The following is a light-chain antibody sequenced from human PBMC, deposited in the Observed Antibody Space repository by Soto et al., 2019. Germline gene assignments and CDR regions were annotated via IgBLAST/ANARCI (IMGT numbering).Light chain of an antibody. J-gene: IGKJ1*01. CDR1: QSVSRSY. Sequence: EIVLTQSPGILSLSPGERATLSCRASQSVSRSYLAWYQQKPGQAPRLLIYGASSRATGIPDRFSGSGSGTDFTLTISRLEPEDFPVYYCQQYGSSPPTWTFGQGTKVDIK. V-gene: IGKV3-20*01. CDR3: QQYGSSPPTWT. CDR2: GAS.